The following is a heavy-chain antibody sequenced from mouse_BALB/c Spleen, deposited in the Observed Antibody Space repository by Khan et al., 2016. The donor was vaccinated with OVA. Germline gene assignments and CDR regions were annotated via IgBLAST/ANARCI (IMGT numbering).Heavy chain of an antibody. CDR1: GYTFTSYW. CDR2: TNPTNGRT. CDR3: TRIKKIVATYFDY. Sequence: QVQLQQPGAELVKAGASVKMSCKASGYTFTSYWMHWVKQRPGQGLEWFAETNPTNGRTYYNEKFKSKATLTVDKSSSTAYMLLSGPTSEDSAVYYCTRIKKIVATYFDYWGQGTTLTVSS. V-gene: IGHV1S81*02. J-gene: IGHJ2*01. D-gene: IGHD1-1*01.